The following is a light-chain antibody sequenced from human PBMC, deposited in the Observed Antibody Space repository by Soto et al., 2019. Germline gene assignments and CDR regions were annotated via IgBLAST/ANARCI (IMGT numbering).Light chain of an antibody. CDR3: QEASRIPIT. V-gene: IGKV1-5*03. CDR1: QSISSW. J-gene: IGKJ5*01. Sequence: DIQMTQSPSTLSASVGDRVTITCRASQSISSWLAWYQQKPGKAPKLLIYKASTLQSGVPSRFSGSGSGTDFTLTISSLQPEDFATYYCQEASRIPITFGQGTRLEIK. CDR2: KAS.